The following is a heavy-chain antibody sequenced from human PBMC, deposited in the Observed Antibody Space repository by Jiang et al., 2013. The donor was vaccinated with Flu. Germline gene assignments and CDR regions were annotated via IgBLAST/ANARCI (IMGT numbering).Heavy chain of an antibody. Sequence: LLKPSETLSLTCTVSGGSISSYYWSWIRQPPGKGLEWIGYIYYSGSTNYNPSLKSRVTISVDTSKNQFSLKLSSVTAADTAVYYCARGNYNWNYWYFDLWGRGTLVTVSS. J-gene: IGHJ2*01. CDR2: IYYSGST. V-gene: IGHV4-59*01. D-gene: IGHD1-20*01. CDR3: ARGNYNWNYWYFDL. CDR1: GGSISSYY.